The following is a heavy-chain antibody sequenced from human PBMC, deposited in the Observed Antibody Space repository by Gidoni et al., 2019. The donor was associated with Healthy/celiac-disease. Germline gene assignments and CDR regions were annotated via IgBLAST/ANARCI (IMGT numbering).Heavy chain of an antibody. CDR3: ARNVESPYYYMDV. V-gene: IGHV5-51*03. CDR1: GYSFTSYW. J-gene: IGHJ6*03. Sequence: EVQLVQSGAEVQKPGESLKISCKGSGYSFTSYWIGWVRQMPGRGLEWMGIIYPGDSDTRYSPSFQGQVTISADKSISTAYLQWSSLKASDTAMYYCARNVESPYYYMDVWGKGTTVTVSS. D-gene: IGHD3-3*01. CDR2: IYPGDSDT.